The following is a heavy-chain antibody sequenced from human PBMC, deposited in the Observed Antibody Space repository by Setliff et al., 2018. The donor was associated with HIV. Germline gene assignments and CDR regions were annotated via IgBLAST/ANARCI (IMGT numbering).Heavy chain of an antibody. CDR2: MNPNSGNT. J-gene: IGHJ4*02. CDR3: ARGDPYSSDWFLDY. D-gene: IGHD6-19*01. CDR1: GYTFTSYD. Sequence: WASVKVSCKASGYTFTSYDIHWVRQATGQGLEWMGWMNPNSGNTGYAQRFQGRVTMTRDTSVSTAYLELSNLRSEDTAVYYCARGDPYSSDWFLDYWGQGTLVTVSS. V-gene: IGHV1-8*02.